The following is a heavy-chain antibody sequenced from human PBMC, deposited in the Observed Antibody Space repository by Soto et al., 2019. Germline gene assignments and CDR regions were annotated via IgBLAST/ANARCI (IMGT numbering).Heavy chain of an antibody. Sequence: GGSLRLSCAASGFTFSSYGMHWVCQAPGKGLEWVAVISYDGSNKYYADSVKGRFTISRDNSKNTLYLQMNSLRAEDTAVYYCAKKQWLSTDAFDIWGQGAMVTVSS. CDR2: ISYDGSNK. CDR3: AKKQWLSTDAFDI. D-gene: IGHD6-19*01. J-gene: IGHJ3*02. CDR1: GFTFSSYG. V-gene: IGHV3-30*18.